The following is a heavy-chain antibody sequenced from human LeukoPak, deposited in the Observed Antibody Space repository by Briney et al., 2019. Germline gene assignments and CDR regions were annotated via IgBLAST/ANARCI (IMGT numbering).Heavy chain of an antibody. Sequence: SETLSLTCTVSGGSITSGNYYWRWLRQPPGKGLEWIGYIFYTGSTNYSPSLKSRVSISVDTFKNQFSLKLSSVTAADTAVYYCARKYPDHWFDPWGQGTLVTVSS. V-gene: IGHV4-30-4*01. CDR3: ARKYPDHWFDP. D-gene: IGHD6-6*01. CDR1: GGSITSGNYY. J-gene: IGHJ5*02. CDR2: IFYTGST.